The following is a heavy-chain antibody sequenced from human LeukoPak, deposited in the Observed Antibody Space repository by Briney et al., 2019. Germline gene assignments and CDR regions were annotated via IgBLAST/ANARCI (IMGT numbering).Heavy chain of an antibody. CDR2: IYSGGST. J-gene: IGHJ4*02. V-gene: IGHV3-66*04. CDR1: GFTVSSNY. Sequence: GGSLRLSCAASGFTVSSNYMSWVRQAPGKGLEWVSVIYSGGSTYYADSVKGRFTISRDNSKNTLYLQMNSLRAEDTAVYYCARHTDIAPLSSLKYWGQGTLVTVSS. CDR3: ARHTDIAPLSSLKY. D-gene: IGHD6-13*01.